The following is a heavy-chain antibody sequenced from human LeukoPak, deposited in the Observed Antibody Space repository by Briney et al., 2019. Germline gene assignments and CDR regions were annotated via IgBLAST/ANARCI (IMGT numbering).Heavy chain of an antibody. CDR1: GYTFTSYA. Sequence: ASVKVSCKASGYTFTSYAMHWVRQAPGQRLEWMGWINAGNGNTKYSQKFQGRVTITRDTSASTAYMELSSLRSEDTAVYYCARSPSVGKAGKVAASKRQTFDYWGQGTLVTVSS. V-gene: IGHV1-3*01. D-gene: IGHD2-15*01. CDR3: ARSPSVGKAGKVAASKRQTFDY. CDR2: INAGNGNT. J-gene: IGHJ4*02.